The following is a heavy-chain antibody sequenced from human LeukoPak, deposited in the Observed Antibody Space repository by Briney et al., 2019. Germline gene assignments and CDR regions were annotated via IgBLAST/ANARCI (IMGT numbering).Heavy chain of an antibody. Sequence: GGSLRLSCAASGFTFSDYYMSWLRQAPGKGLEWVSYISSSGSTIYYADSVKGRFTISRDNAKNSLYLQMNSLRAEDTAVYYCARGVYSSSWYPTTYFDYWGQGTLVTVSS. CDR2: ISSSGSTI. CDR3: ARGVYSSSWYPTTYFDY. J-gene: IGHJ4*02. V-gene: IGHV3-11*04. D-gene: IGHD6-13*01. CDR1: GFTFSDYY.